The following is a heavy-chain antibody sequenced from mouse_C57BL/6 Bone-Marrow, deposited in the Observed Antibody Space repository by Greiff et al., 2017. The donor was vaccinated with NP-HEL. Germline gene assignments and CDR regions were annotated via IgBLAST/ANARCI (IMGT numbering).Heavy chain of an antibody. CDR2: ISSGGSYT. Sequence: EVQVVESGGDLVKPGGSLKLSCAASGFTFSSYGMSWVRQTPDKRLEWVATISSGGSYTYYPDSVKGRFTISRDNAKNTLYLQMSSLKSEDTAMYYCASRDSSMDYWGQGTSVTVSS. D-gene: IGHD3-2*01. CDR3: ASRDSSMDY. CDR1: GFTFSSYG. J-gene: IGHJ4*01. V-gene: IGHV5-6*01.